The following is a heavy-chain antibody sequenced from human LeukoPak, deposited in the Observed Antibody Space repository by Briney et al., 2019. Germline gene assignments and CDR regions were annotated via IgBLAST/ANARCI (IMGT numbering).Heavy chain of an antibody. D-gene: IGHD6-13*01. Sequence: SETLSLTCTVSGGSISSHYWSWIRQPPGKGLEWIGYIYYSGSTNYNPSLKSRVTISVDTSKNQFSLKLSSVTAADTAVYYCAKVFSSWYPCPDYWGQGTLVTVSS. J-gene: IGHJ4*02. CDR2: IYYSGST. CDR3: AKVFSSWYPCPDY. CDR1: GGSISSHY. V-gene: IGHV4-59*11.